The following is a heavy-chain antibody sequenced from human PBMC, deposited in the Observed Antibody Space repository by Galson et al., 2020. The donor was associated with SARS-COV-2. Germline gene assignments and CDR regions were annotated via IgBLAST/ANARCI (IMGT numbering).Heavy chain of an antibody. CDR2: IRAYNGNT. Sequence: ASVKVSCKASGYTFTSYGISWVRQAPGQGLEWMGWIRAYNGNTNYAQKLQGRVTMTTDTSTSTAYMELRSLRSDDTAVYYCARDTNYDILTGYPYYYYMDVWGKGTTVTVSS. D-gene: IGHD3-9*01. V-gene: IGHV1-18*04. CDR3: ARDTNYDILTGYPYYYYMDV. CDR1: GYTFTSYG. J-gene: IGHJ6*03.